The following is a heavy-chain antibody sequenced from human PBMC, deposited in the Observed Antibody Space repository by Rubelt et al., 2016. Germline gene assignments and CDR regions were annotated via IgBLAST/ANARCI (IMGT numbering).Heavy chain of an antibody. D-gene: IGHD1-1*01. CDR2: INHSGST. Sequence: QVQLQQWGAGLLKPSETLSLTCTVSGGSIYDNYWTWIRQPPGKGLEWIGEINHSGSTNYNPSLNNRVTIPVDTSKNQFSLPLTSVTAADTAVYYCAGGHGTAIDYWDLGTLVTVSS. J-gene: IGHJ4*02. CDR3: AGGHGTAIDY. V-gene: IGHV4-34*01. CDR1: GGSIYDNY.